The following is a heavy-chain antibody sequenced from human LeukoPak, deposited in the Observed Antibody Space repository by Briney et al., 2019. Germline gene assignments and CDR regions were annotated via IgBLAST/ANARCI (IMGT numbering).Heavy chain of an antibody. CDR3: ARDLAGVGSLPWFDP. J-gene: IGHJ5*02. V-gene: IGHV4-38-2*02. Sequence: SETLSLTCSVSGFSISSGYFWGWVRQPPGKGLEWIGSFYRSGTTYYNPSLKSRVTMSVDTSKNQFSLKLSSVTAADTAVYYCARDLAGVGSLPWFDPWGQGTLVTVSS. CDR2: FYRSGTT. D-gene: IGHD6-13*01. CDR1: GFSISSGYF.